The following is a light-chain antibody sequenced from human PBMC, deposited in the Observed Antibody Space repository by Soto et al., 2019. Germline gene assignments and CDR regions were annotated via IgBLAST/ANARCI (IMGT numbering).Light chain of an antibody. CDR3: HQYYTWPRT. CDR1: QTVTTD. Sequence: EIVMTHSPVTLSVSPWERATLSSRASQTVTTDLAWYQQKPGQAPRLVIHGASTRATDFPARFSGSGSGTEFTLTISSLQSEDIAVYYCHQYYTWPRTFGQGTKVDI. CDR2: GAS. V-gene: IGKV3-15*01. J-gene: IGKJ1*01.